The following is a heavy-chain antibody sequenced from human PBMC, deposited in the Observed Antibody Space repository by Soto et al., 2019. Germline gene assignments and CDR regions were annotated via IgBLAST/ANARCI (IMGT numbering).Heavy chain of an antibody. CDR3: ARHKSNFFGGNRFDP. CDR1: GGSISSYY. CDR2: TYYSGST. D-gene: IGHD3-10*01. Sequence: SETLSLTCTVSGGSISSYYWSWIRQPPGKGLEWIGYTYYSGSTNYNPSLKSRVTISVDTSKNQFSLKLSSVTAADTAVYYCARHKSNFFGGNRFDPWGQGTLVTVSS. J-gene: IGHJ5*02. V-gene: IGHV4-59*08.